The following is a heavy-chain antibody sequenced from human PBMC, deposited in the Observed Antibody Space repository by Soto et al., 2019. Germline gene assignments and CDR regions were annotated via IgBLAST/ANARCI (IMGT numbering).Heavy chain of an antibody. D-gene: IGHD3-9*01. Sequence: SETLSLTCTVSGGSISSYYWSWIRQPPGKGLEWIGYIYYSGSTNYNPSLKSRVTISVDTSKNQFSLKLSSVTAADTAVYYCAGILTGHPYYYYYYYMDVWGKGTTVTVSS. J-gene: IGHJ6*03. CDR3: AGILTGHPYYYYYYYMDV. CDR2: IYYSGST. V-gene: IGHV4-59*08. CDR1: GGSISSYY.